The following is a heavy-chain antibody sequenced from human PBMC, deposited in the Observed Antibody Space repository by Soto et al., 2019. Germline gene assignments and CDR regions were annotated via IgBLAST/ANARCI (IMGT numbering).Heavy chain of an antibody. V-gene: IGHV4-39*07. Sequence: SETLSLTCTVSGGSISSSSYYWGWIRQPPGKGLEWIGSIYYSGSTYYNPSLKSRVTISVDTSKNQFSLKVGSVTAADTAVYYCARGPYCTGGSCYSLGATRVAYWVQGTLVTVSS. CDR1: GGSISSSSYY. J-gene: IGHJ4*02. D-gene: IGHD2-15*01. CDR2: IYYSGST. CDR3: ARGPYCTGGSCYSLGATRVAY.